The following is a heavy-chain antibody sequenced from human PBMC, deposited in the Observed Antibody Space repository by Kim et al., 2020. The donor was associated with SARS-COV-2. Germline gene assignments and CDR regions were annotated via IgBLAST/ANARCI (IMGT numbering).Heavy chain of an antibody. D-gene: IGHD2-2*01. CDR2: ISYDGSNK. J-gene: IGHJ6*02. V-gene: IGHV3-30-3*01. CDR1: GFTFSSYA. Sequence: GSLRLSCAASGFTFSSYAMHWVRQAPGKGLEWVAVISYDGSNKYYADSVKGRFTISRDNSKNTLYLQMNSLRAEDTAVYYCAMVGGYCSSTSCYSGYYYYYGMDVWGQGTTVTVSS. CDR3: AMVGGYCSSTSCYSGYYYYYGMDV.